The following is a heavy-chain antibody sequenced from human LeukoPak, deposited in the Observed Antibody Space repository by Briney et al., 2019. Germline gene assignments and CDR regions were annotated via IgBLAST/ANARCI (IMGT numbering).Heavy chain of an antibody. V-gene: IGHV4-39*01. CDR3: ARQNYDFWSGYYTVPYN. CDR2: IYYSGST. Sequence: PSETLSLTCTVSGGSISSSSYYWGWIHQPPGKGLEWIGSIYYSGSTYYNPSLKSRVTISVDTSKNQFSLKLSSVTAADTAVYYCARQNYDFWSGYYTVPYNWGQGTLVTVSS. J-gene: IGHJ4*02. D-gene: IGHD3-3*01. CDR1: GGSISSSSYY.